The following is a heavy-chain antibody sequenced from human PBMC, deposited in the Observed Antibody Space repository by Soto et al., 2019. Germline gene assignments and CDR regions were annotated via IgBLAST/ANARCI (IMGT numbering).Heavy chain of an antibody. CDR2: IYGDNDK. CDR1: GFSLSNSGVG. J-gene: IGHJ4*02. Sequence: QITLKESGPSPVKPTQTLTVTCTFSGFSLSNSGVGVAWIRQPPGKALEWLALIYGDNDKRYSPSLKTRLTITKDTSKNQVVLTMTNMDPVDTATYYCARCTLHDYGDYDSGTSHVFDSWGQGTLVTVSS. D-gene: IGHD4-17*01. V-gene: IGHV2-5*02. CDR3: ARCTLHDYGDYDSGTSHVFDS.